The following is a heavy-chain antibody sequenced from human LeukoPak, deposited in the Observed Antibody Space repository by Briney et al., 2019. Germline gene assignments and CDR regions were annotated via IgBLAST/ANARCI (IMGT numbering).Heavy chain of an antibody. CDR1: GFTFSSYE. CDR3: ARGGHDPGIPFDI. CDR2: ISSRGNAI. D-gene: IGHD1-1*01. V-gene: IGHV3-48*03. Sequence: PGGSLRLSCAASGFTFSSYEMNWVRQAPGKGLEWVSYISSRGNAIYYADSVKGRFTISRDNANISLYLQMNSLRADDTAVYYCARGGHDPGIPFDIWGQGTMVTVSS. J-gene: IGHJ3*02.